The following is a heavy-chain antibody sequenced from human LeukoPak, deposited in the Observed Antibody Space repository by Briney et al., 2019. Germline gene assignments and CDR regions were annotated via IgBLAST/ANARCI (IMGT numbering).Heavy chain of an antibody. CDR1: GFTFSSYF. CDR3: AKDRGGSYFDFDY. CDR2: ISSTSSYI. Sequence: GGSLRLSCAASGFTFSSYFMNWVRQAPGKGLEWVSSISSTSSYIYYADSVKGRFTISRDNSDNTLYLQMYSLRAEDTAVYYCAKDRGGSYFDFDYWGRGTLVTVSS. V-gene: IGHV3-21*04. J-gene: IGHJ4*02. D-gene: IGHD1-26*01.